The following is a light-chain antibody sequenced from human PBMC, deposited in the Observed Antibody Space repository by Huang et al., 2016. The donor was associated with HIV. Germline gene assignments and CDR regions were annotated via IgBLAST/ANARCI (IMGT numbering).Light chain of an antibody. J-gene: IGKJ4*01. Sequence: DIQLTQSPSSLSASVGDRVTITCRASQSISTFLNWYQQKPGKAPNLLIYTASTLQSGVPSRFSGSGSGTQFTLTISSLQPDDFATYYCHQSYSTPLSFGGGTKVEIK. CDR3: HQSYSTPLS. CDR2: TAS. V-gene: IGKV1-39*01. CDR1: QSISTF.